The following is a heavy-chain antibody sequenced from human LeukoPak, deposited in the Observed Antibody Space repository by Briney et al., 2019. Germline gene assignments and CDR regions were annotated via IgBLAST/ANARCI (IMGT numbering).Heavy chain of an antibody. J-gene: IGHJ4*02. CDR3: AKEVSRIAVAGNREYFDY. CDR1: GFTFSSYA. CDR2: ISGSGGST. Sequence: GGSLRLSCAASGFTFSSYAMSWVRQAPGKGVEWVSAISGSGGSTYYADSVKGRFTISRDNSKNTLYLQMNSLRAEGTAVYYCAKEVSRIAVAGNREYFDYWGQGTLVTVSS. V-gene: IGHV3-23*01. D-gene: IGHD6-19*01.